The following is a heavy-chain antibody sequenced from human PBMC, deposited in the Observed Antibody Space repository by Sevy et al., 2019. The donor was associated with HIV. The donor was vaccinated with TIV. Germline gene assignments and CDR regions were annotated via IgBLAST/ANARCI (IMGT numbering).Heavy chain of an antibody. CDR1: GFNFNIAA. CDR2: VRNKADSYET. CDR3: ARQGVIAELDR. D-gene: IGHD6-13*01. J-gene: IGHJ5*02. V-gene: IGHV3-73*01. Sequence: GGSLSLSCAASGFNFNIAAIHWVRQASGKGLEWVARVRNKADSYETEYREWVRGRFTIHIDDSRNMAYLQMNSLKTEDTAVYYCARQGVIAELDRWGQGTLVTVSS.